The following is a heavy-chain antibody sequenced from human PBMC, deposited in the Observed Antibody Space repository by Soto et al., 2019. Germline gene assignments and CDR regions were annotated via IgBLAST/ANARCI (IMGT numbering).Heavy chain of an antibody. CDR3: ARGCKYSSSSYYYYYYMDV. CDR2: ISSSSSTI. CDR1: GFTFSSYS. V-gene: IGHV3-48*01. D-gene: IGHD6-6*01. J-gene: IGHJ6*03. Sequence: GGSLRLSCAASGFTFSSYSMNWVRQAPGKGLEWVSYISSSSSTIYYADSVKGRFTISRDNAKNSLYLQMNSLRAEDTAVYYCARGCKYSSSSYYYYYYMDVWGKGTTVTVSS.